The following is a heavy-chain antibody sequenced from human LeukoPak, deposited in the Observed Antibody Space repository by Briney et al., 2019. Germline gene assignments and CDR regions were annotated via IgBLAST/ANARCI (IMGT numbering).Heavy chain of an antibody. D-gene: IGHD4-17*01. J-gene: IGHJ4*02. CDR3: ARASGDYGEYFDY. Sequence: GGSLRLSCAASGFTFRRFAMHWLRKAPGKGLEGVAAIWYDGSNKYYADSVKGRFTISRDNSKNTLFLQMNSLRAEDTAVYYWARASGDYGEYFDYWGQGTLVTVSS. CDR1: GFTFRRFA. CDR2: IWYDGSNK. V-gene: IGHV3-33*01.